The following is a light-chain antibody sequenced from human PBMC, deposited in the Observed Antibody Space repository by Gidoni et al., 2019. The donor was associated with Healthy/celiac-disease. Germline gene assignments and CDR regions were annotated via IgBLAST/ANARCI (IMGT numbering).Light chain of an antibody. J-gene: IGKJ4*01. CDR1: QSVSSY. CDR2: DAS. CDR3: QQRSNWPPSLT. Sequence: EIVLTQSPATLSLSPGERATLSCRASQSVSSYLAWYQQKPGQAPRRLIYDASNRATGIPARLSGSGSGTDFTLTISSLEPEDFAVYYCQQRSNWPPSLTFGGGTKVEIK. V-gene: IGKV3-11*01.